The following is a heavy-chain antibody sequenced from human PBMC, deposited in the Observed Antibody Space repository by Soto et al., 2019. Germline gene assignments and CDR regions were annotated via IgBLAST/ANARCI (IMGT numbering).Heavy chain of an antibody. CDR1: GGSIGGVGHS. V-gene: IGHV4-30-2*01. J-gene: IGHJ5*02. CDR3: ARAQFYSGSGNYNNLMFDA. CDR2: MYHSGTF. D-gene: IGHD3-10*01. Sequence: SETLSLTCAVSGGSIGGVGHSWSWIRQPPGGGLEWIGYMYHSGTFLKSPSLKTRLTMSLDMSKNQFSLTLNSMTAADTAVYYCARAQFYSGSGNYNNLMFDAWGQGVQVTVSS.